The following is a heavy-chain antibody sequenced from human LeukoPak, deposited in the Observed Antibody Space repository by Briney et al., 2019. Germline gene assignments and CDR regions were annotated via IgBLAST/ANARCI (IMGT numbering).Heavy chain of an antibody. CDR2: IYYSGST. CDR3: ARGLIAAATCFDY. J-gene: IGHJ4*02. V-gene: IGHV4-59*01. CDR1: GGSISSYY. D-gene: IGHD6-25*01. Sequence: PSETLSLTCTVSGGSISSYYWSWIRQPPGKGLEWIGYIYYSGSTNYNPSLKSRVTISLDTSKNRFSLKLSSVTAADTAVYYCARGLIAAATCFDYWGQGTLVTDSS.